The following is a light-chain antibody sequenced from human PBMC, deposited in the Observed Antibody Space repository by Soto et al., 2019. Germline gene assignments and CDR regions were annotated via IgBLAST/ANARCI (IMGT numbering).Light chain of an antibody. J-gene: IGKJ4*01. CDR2: WAS. Sequence: DIVMTQSPDSLAVSLGERATINCKSTPSVVSSSTNKNYLARYQQKPGQPPKLLIYWASTRESGVPDRFSGSGAGTDVILTINSLQAEDVAVYYCQQYWSTPLTFGGGTKVEIK. CDR3: QQYWSTPLT. V-gene: IGKV4-1*01. CDR1: PSVVSSSTNKNY.